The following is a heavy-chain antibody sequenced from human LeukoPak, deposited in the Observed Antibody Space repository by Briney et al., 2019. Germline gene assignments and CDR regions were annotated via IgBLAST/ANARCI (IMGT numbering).Heavy chain of an antibody. V-gene: IGHV1-69*04. CDR2: IIPILGIA. CDR1: GGTFSSYA. Sequence: SVKVSCKASGGTFSSYAISWVRQAPGQGLEWMGRIIPILGIANYAQKFQGRVTITAGKSTSTAYMELSSLRSEDTAVYYCARDRAHYDYVWGSYRPDYWGQGTLVTVSS. J-gene: IGHJ4*02. CDR3: ARDRAHYDYVWGSYRPDY. D-gene: IGHD3-16*02.